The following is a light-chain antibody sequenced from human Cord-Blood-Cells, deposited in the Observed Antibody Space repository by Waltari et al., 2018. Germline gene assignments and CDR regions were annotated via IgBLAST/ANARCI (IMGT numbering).Light chain of an antibody. CDR1: QSVSSSY. V-gene: IGKV3-20*01. Sequence: IVLTQSPGTLSLSPGERATLSYRASQSVSSSYLAWYQQKPGQAPRLLIYGASSRATGIPDRFSGSGSGTDFTLTISRLEPEDFAVYYCQQYGSSPYTFVQGTKLEIK. CDR2: GAS. CDR3: QQYGSSPYT. J-gene: IGKJ2*01.